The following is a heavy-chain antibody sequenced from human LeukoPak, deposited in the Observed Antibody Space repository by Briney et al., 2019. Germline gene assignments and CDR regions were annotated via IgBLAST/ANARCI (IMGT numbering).Heavy chain of an antibody. CDR2: IWYDGSNK. CDR3: ARDRTPQYYDSSGYYDFDAFDI. V-gene: IGHV3-33*01. D-gene: IGHD3-22*01. Sequence: GGSLRLSCAASGFTFSSYGMHWVRQAPGKGLEWVAVIWYDGSNKYYADSVKGRFTISRDNSKNTLYLQMNSLRAEDTAVYYCARDRTPQYYDSSGYYDFDAFDIWGQGTMVTVSS. J-gene: IGHJ3*02. CDR1: GFTFSSYG.